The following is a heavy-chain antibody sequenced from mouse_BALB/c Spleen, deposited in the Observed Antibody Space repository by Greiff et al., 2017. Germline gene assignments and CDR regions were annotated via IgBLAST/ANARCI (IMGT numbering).Heavy chain of an antibody. CDR2: ISSGGSYT. J-gene: IGHJ2*01. CDR3: ARDGGFDY. D-gene: IGHD2-3*01. V-gene: IGHV5-9-1*01. CDR1: GFTFSSYA. Sequence: EVMLVESGGGLVQPGGSLKLSCAASGFTFSSYAMSWVRQTPEKRLEWVATISSGGSYTYYPDSVKGRFTISRDNAKNTLYLQMSSLRSEDTAMYYCARDGGFDYWGQGTTLTVSS.